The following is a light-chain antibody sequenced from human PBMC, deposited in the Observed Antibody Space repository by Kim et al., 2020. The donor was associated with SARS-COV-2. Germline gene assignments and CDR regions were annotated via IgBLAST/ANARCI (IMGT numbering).Light chain of an antibody. V-gene: IGLV3-19*01. CDR2: GRN. CDR1: SLRNYY. J-gene: IGLJ3*02. CDR3: NSRDSSGNHLV. Sequence: SSELTQDPAVSVALGQTVRITCQGDSLRNYYASWYQQKPRQAPLVVIYGRNDRPSGIPDRFSGSNSGNTASLTITGAQAEDEADCYCNSRDSSGNHLVFGGGTQLTVL.